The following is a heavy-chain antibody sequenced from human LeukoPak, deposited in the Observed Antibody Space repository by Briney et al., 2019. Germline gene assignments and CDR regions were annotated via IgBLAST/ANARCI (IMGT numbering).Heavy chain of an antibody. V-gene: IGHV4-34*01. CDR3: ATYGSGSWFDP. Sequence: PSETLSLTCAVYGGSFSGYYWSWIRQPPGKGLEWIGEINHSGSTNYNPSLKSRVTISVDTSKNQFSLKLSSVTAADTAVYYCATYGSGSWFDPWGQGTLVTVSS. D-gene: IGHD3-10*01. CDR2: INHSGST. CDR1: GGSFSGYY. J-gene: IGHJ5*02.